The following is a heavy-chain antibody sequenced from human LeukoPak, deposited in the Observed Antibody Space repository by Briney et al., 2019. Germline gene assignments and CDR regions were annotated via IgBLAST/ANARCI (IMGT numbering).Heavy chain of an antibody. V-gene: IGHV2-5*02. J-gene: IGHJ4*02. Sequence: SGPTLVNPTQTLTLTCTFPGFSLSTSGAGVGWIRQPPGKALEWLALIYSDDDKRYSPSLKSRLTITKDTSKNQVVLTMTNMDPVDTATYYCAHRRTYYYGSGSYYNPYYFDYWGQGTLVTVSS. CDR1: GFSLSTSGAG. D-gene: IGHD3-10*01. CDR3: AHRRTYYYGSGSYYNPYYFDY. CDR2: IYSDDDK.